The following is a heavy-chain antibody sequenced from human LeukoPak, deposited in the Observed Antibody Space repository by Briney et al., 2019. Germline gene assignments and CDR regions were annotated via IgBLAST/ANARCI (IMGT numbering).Heavy chain of an antibody. J-gene: IGHJ5*02. Sequence: ASVKDSCKASGYTFTSYAMNWVRQAPGQGLEWMGWINTNTGNPTYAQGFTGRFVFSLDTSVSTAYLQISSLKAEDTAVYYCARLVAAANEGNWFDPWGQGTLVTVSS. CDR3: ARLVAAANEGNWFDP. CDR1: GYTFTSYA. CDR2: INTNTGNP. V-gene: IGHV7-4-1*02. D-gene: IGHD6-13*01.